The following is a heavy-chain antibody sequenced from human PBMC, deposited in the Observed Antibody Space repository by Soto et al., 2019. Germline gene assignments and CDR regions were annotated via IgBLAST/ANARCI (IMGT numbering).Heavy chain of an antibody. CDR1: GCTFSSYA. J-gene: IGHJ6*02. D-gene: IGHD3-22*01. V-gene: IGHV1-69*13. CDR3: AGDYYDSSGYYGRSYYYYGMDV. CDR2: IIPIFGTA. Sequence: SVKVSCKASGCTFSSYAISWVRQAPGQGLEWMGGIIPIFGTANYAQKFQGRVTITADESTSTAYMELSSLRSEDTAVYYCAGDYYDSSGYYGRSYYYYGMDVWGQGTTVTVSS.